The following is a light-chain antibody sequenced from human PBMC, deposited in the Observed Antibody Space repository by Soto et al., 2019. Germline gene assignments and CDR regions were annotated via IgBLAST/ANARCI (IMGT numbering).Light chain of an antibody. J-gene: IGKJ1*01. V-gene: IGKV3-15*01. CDR3: QQYGSSSWT. Sequence: EIVMTQSPATLSVSPGERVTLSCRASQGVGSTLAWYRQQPGQAPRLLIYDAYIRATGVPARFSGSGSGTEFTLTISRLEPEDFAVYYCQQYGSSSWTFGQGTKV. CDR2: DAY. CDR1: QGVGST.